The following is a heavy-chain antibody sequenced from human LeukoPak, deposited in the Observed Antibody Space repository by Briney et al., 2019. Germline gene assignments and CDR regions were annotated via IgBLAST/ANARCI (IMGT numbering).Heavy chain of an antibody. Sequence: SQTLSLTCAISGDSVSSNSAAWNCNRQSPSRGREWLGRTYYRSKWYNDYAVSVKSRITINPDTFKNQFSLQLNSVTPEDTAVYYCARDSGDFDYWGQGTLVTVSS. CDR2: TYYRSKWYN. J-gene: IGHJ4*02. V-gene: IGHV6-1*01. CDR3: ARDSGDFDY. D-gene: IGHD3-10*01. CDR1: GDSVSSNSAA.